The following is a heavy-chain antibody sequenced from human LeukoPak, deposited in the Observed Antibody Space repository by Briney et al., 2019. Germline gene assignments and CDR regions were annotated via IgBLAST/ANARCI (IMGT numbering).Heavy chain of an antibody. CDR1: GFTFSSYS. D-gene: IGHD6-19*01. CDR2: ISSSSSTI. Sequence: PGGSLRLSCAASGFTFSSYSMNWVRQAPGKGLEWVSYISSSSSTIYYADSVKGRFTISRDNAKNSLYLQMNSLRAEDTAVYYCATPAGAYFDYWGQGTLVTVSS. V-gene: IGHV3-48*01. CDR3: ATPAGAYFDY. J-gene: IGHJ4*02.